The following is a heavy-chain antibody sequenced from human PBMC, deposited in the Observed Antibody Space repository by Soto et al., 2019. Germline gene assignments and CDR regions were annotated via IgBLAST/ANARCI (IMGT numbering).Heavy chain of an antibody. D-gene: IGHD3-10*01. J-gene: IGHJ3*02. CDR1: GYTFTSYD. CDR3: ARGDGSGSYYRDDAFDI. V-gene: IGHV1-8*01. Sequence: EASVKVSCKASGYTFTSYDINWVRQATGQGLEWMGWMNPNSGNTGYAQKFQGRVTMTRNTSISTAYMELSSLRSEDTAVYYCARGDGSGSYYRDDAFDIWGQGTMVTVSS. CDR2: MNPNSGNT.